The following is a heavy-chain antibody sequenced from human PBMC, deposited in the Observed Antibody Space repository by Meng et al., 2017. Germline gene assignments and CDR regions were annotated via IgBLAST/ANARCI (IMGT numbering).Heavy chain of an antibody. CDR1: GFTFSSYG. CDR3: ARVPYGDPPYFDY. CDR2: IWYDGSNK. D-gene: IGHD4-17*01. Sequence: LSLTCAASGFTFSSYGMHWVRQAPGKGLEWLAVIWYDGSNKYYADSVKGRFTISRDNSKNTLYLQMNSLRAEDTAVYYCARVPYGDPPYFDYWGQGTLVTVSS. V-gene: IGHV3-33*01. J-gene: IGHJ4*02.